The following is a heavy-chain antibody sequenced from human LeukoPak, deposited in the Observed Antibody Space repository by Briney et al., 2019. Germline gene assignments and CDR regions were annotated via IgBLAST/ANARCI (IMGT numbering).Heavy chain of an antibody. V-gene: IGHV1-2*02. CDR2: INPSSGGT. Sequence: ASVRVSCKAPGYKFTGFYMHWVRQAPGHGLEWMGWINPSSGGTRYSQKFQDRVTMTRDTSTSTAYMELSRLRFDDAAVYFCVTAPVATVYWGQGTLVTVSS. CDR3: VTAPVATVY. D-gene: IGHD5-12*01. CDR1: GYKFTGFY. J-gene: IGHJ4*02.